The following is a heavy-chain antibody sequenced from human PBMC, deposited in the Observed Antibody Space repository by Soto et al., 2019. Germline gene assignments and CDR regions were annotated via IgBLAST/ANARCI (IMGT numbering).Heavy chain of an antibody. D-gene: IGHD3-10*01. CDR1: GYTFTSYG. J-gene: IGHJ6*02. CDR2: ISAYNGNT. Sequence: QVQLVQSGAEVKKPGASVKVSCKASGYTFTSYGISWVRQAPGQGLEWMGWISAYNGNTNYAQKLQGRVTMTTDTSTSTAYMEVRSLRSDDTAVYYCATSYCYGSGSYCYYYYGMDVWGQGTTVTVSS. CDR3: ATSYCYGSGSYCYYYYGMDV. V-gene: IGHV1-18*01.